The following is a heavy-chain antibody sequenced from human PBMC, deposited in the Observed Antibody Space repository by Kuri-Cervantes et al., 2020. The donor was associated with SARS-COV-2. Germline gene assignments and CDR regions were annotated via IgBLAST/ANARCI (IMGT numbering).Heavy chain of an antibody. Sequence: ASVKVSCKASGYTFTGYYMHWVRQAPGQGLEWMGMVKTNSGNTLYAQIFQGRVTMTTDTSTNTAYLEVRSLRSDDTAVYYCARGSYYYHYYYMDVWGKGTTVTVSS. CDR3: ARGSYYYHYYYMDV. J-gene: IGHJ6*03. CDR1: GYTFTGYY. V-gene: IGHV1-2*02. CDR2: VKTNSGNT.